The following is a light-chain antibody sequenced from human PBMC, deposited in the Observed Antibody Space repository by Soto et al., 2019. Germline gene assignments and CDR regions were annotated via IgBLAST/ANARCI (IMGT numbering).Light chain of an antibody. CDR1: QSVGTN. J-gene: IGKJ2*01. Sequence: EIVMTQSPATLSVSPGARAPLSCRASQSVGTNLVWYQHKPGQAPRPLIYGASIRATGIPARFSASGSGTEFTLTISSLQSEDSAVYFCQQYYYWPPYTFGQGTKVDIK. CDR2: GAS. V-gene: IGKV3-15*01. CDR3: QQYYYWPPYT.